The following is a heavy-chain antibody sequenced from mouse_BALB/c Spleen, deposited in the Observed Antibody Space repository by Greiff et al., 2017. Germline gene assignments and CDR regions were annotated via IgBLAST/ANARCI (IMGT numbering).Heavy chain of an antibody. CDR2: ISSGGSYT. V-gene: IGHV5-9-4*01. D-gene: IGHD1-1*01. Sequence: EVKVEESGGGLVKPGGSLKLSCAASGFTFSSYAMSWVRQSPEKRLEWVAEISSGGSYTYYPDTVTGRFTISRDNAKNTLYLEMSSLRSEDTAMYYCARGYYGNWYFDVWGAGTTVTVSS. CDR3: ARGYYGNWYFDV. J-gene: IGHJ1*01. CDR1: GFTFSSYA.